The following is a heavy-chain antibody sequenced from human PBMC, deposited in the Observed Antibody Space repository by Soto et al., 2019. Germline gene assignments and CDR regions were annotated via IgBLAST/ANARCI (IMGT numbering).Heavy chain of an antibody. CDR1: GFTFSDHY. J-gene: IGHJ4*02. CDR3: ARISTTSYFDF. Sequence: GGSVRLSCAASGFTFSDHYMDWFRQAPGKGLEWVGRIRKKANSYTTQYAASVKGRFTVSRDDSKNSLYLQMNSLNTEDTAVYFCARISTTSYFDFWGQGTLVTVSS. V-gene: IGHV3-72*01. CDR2: IRKKANSYTT. D-gene: IGHD4-17*01.